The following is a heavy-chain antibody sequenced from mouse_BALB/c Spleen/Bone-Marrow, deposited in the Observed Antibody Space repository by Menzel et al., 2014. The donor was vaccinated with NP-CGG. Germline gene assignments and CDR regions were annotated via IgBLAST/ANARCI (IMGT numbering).Heavy chain of an antibody. Sequence: QVQLQQPGAELVKPGASVKLSCKVSGYTFTNYYVYWVKQRPGQGLEWIGEINPSNGVTNFNEKFMIKATLTVDSSSSTAYMHLSSLTSEDSAVYYWTRSGFYGYGTYFDVWGAGTTVTVSS. V-gene: IGHV1S81*02. D-gene: IGHD1-2*01. CDR3: TRSGFYGYGTYFDV. CDR2: INPSNGVT. CDR1: GYTFTNYY. J-gene: IGHJ1*01.